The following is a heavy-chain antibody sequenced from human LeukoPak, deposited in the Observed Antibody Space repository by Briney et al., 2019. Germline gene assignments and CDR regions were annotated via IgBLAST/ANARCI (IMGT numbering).Heavy chain of an antibody. CDR2: IRYDGSNK. V-gene: IGHV3-30*02. Sequence: GGSLRLSCAASGFTFSSYGMHWVRQAPGKGLEWVAFIRYDGSNKYYADSVKGRFTISRDNSKNTVHLQMNRLRAEDTAVYYCARDEPSPDSTDLDFWGQGTLVTVSS. J-gene: IGHJ4*02. CDR1: GFTFSSYG. CDR3: ARDEPSPDSTDLDF. D-gene: IGHD2-8*02.